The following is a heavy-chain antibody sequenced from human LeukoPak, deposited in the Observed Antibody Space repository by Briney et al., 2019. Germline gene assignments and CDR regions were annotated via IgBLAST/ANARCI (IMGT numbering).Heavy chain of an antibody. CDR1: GFTFSSYA. J-gene: IGHJ4*02. D-gene: IGHD5-12*01. V-gene: IGHV3-30-3*01. Sequence: GGSLRLSCAASGFTFSSYAMHWVRQAPGKGLEWVAVISYDGSNKYYADSVKGRFTISRDNSKNTLYLQMNSLRAEDTAVYYCVSSRGYSGYDPIDYWGQGTLVTVSS. CDR3: VSSRGYSGYDPIDY. CDR2: ISYDGSNK.